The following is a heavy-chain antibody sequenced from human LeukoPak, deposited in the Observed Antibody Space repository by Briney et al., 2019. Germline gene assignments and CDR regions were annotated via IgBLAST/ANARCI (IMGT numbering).Heavy chain of an antibody. CDR1: GGSFSGYH. D-gene: IGHD3-10*01. V-gene: IGHV4-34*01. CDR2: INHSASNSVGT. J-gene: IGHJ4*02. Sequence: SETLSLTCAVYGGSFSGYHWSWLRQSPGKGLEWIGEINHSASNSVGTNYNPSLKSRDTISVDTSKNQFSLKLSSVTAADTAVYYCARDLSGFDYWGQGTLVTVSS. CDR3: ARDLSGFDY.